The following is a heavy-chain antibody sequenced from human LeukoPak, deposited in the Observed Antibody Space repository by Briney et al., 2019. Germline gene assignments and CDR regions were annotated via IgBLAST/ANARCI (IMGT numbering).Heavy chain of an antibody. CDR1: GGSLSSHS. J-gene: IGHJ6*03. D-gene: IGHD4-11*01. V-gene: IGHV4-59*11. Sequence: SETLSLTCIVSGGSLSSHSWSWIRQPPGKALEWIGYIYYSGSTNYNPSLKSRVTISVDTSKSQFSLKVTSVTAADTAVYYCARGVLTTVSYYMDVWGKGTTVTVSS. CDR2: IYYSGST. CDR3: ARGVLTTVSYYMDV.